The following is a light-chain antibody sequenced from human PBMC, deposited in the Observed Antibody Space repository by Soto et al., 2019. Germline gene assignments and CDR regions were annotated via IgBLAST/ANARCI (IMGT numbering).Light chain of an antibody. J-gene: IGKJ2*01. V-gene: IGKV3-20*01. CDR3: QQQGT. Sequence: EIVLTQFPGTLSLSPGERATLSCRPSQSRSSSYLVWYQQKPGQAPRLLIYAASRRATGIPDRFSGSGSATEYTLTISRLEPEDSEVYYCQQQGTFGQGTKLEIK. CDR1: QSRSSSY. CDR2: AAS.